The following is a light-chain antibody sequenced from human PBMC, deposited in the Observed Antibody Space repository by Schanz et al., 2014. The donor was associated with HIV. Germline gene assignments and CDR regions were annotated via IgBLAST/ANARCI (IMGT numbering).Light chain of an antibody. V-gene: IGLV1-44*01. J-gene: IGLJ2*01. Sequence: QSVLTQPPSVSGPPGQRVTISCSGSSSNIGSNTINWYQQPPGTAPKLLIYTNNHRPSGVPDRFSGSKSGTSASLAISGLQSEDEADYYCAAWDDSLSGPVFGGGTKLTVL. CDR2: TNN. CDR3: AAWDDSLSGPV. CDR1: SSNIGSNT.